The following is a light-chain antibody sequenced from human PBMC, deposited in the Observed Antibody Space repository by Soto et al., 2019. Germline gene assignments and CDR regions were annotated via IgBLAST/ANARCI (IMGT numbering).Light chain of an antibody. CDR3: QQYNTFSWT. CDR2: EAT. CDR1: QNVSHW. Sequence: STLSASIGDRVTITCRASQNVSHWLAWYQQKPGRAPQFLIYEATRLETGVPSRFSGSGSGTEFTLTISSLQPDDFATYYRQQYNTFSWTFGQGTKVDIK. J-gene: IGKJ1*01. V-gene: IGKV1-5*03.